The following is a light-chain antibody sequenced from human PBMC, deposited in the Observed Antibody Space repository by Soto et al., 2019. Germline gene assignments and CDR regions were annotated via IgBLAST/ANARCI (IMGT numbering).Light chain of an antibody. V-gene: IGKV3-15*01. Sequence: VMTQSPDTLSVSPGDTATLSCRASESVSSNVAWYQQRPGQAPRLLIYGASTRATDTPVRFRGSGSGTEFTLTISSLQSEDLGVYYCQQYNNWPPSIIFGQGTRLEMK. CDR1: ESVSSN. CDR2: GAS. CDR3: QQYNNWPPSII. J-gene: IGKJ5*01.